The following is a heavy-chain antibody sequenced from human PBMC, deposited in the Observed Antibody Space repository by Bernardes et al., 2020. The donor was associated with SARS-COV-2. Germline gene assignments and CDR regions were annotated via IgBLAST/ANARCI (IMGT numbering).Heavy chain of an antibody. J-gene: IGHJ4*02. CDR1: GFTFSSYW. CDR3: AKTADISGRGFYFDS. V-gene: IGHV3-74*01. CDR2: ITPDGSTT. D-gene: IGHD3-10*01. Sequence: GGSLRLSCAASGFTFSSYWINWVRQTPGKGLVWVSRITPDGSTTSYADSVRGRFIISRDNAKNTLYLQMNSLTADDSAVYYCAKTADISGRGFYFDSWGRGTLVNVA.